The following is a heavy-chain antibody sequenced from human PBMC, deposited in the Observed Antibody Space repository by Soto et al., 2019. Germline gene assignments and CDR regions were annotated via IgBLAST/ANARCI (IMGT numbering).Heavy chain of an antibody. Sequence: SVKVSCKASGFTFTSSAVQWVRQARGQRLEWIGWIVVGSGNTNYAQKFQERVTITRDMSTSTAYMELSSLRSEDTAVYYCAASNLVTAHRAGYYYYCDGMDVWGQGRRSPSP. D-gene: IGHD2-21*02. CDR2: IVVGSGNT. J-gene: IGHJ6*02. CDR1: GFTFTSSA. CDR3: AASNLVTAHRAGYYYYCDGMDV. V-gene: IGHV1-58*01.